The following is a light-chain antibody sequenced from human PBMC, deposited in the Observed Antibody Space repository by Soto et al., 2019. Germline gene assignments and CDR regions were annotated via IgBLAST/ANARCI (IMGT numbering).Light chain of an antibody. Sequence: QSALTQPASVSGSLGQSITISCTGTTSDIGKYSLVSWYYQHPGKVPKLLIYEGSQRPSGVSNRFSGSKSGNTASLTISGLQAEDEGDYYCSSYAGSRTFVLFGGGTKVTVL. CDR2: EGS. V-gene: IGLV2-23*03. CDR1: TSDIGKYSL. J-gene: IGLJ2*01. CDR3: SSYAGSRTFVL.